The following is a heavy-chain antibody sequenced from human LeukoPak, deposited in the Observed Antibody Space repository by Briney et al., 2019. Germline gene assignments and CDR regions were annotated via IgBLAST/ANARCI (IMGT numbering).Heavy chain of an antibody. V-gene: IGHV4-30-4*01. D-gene: IGHD2-15*01. CDR3: ARGACSGGSCYDIDY. CDR2: TYYSGST. Sequence: SQTLSLTCTVSGGSISSGDYYWSWIRQPPGKGLEWIGYTYYSGSTYYNPSLKSRVTISVDTSKNQFSLKLSSVTAADTAVYYCARGACSGGSCYDIDYWGQGTLVTVSS. J-gene: IGHJ4*02. CDR1: GGSISSGDYY.